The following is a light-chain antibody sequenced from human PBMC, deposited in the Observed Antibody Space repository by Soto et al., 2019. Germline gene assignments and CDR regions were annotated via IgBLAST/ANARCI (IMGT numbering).Light chain of an antibody. V-gene: IGKV3-15*01. Sequence: EIVMMQIPATLSVSPGERVTLSCRASQSVDINLAWYQQKPGQAPRLLIYGASTRATDMPGRFSGRGAGSEFTLTISSLQSEDFAVYYCQQYRSWPRTFGQGTKVDIK. CDR3: QQYRSWPRT. J-gene: IGKJ1*01. CDR2: GAS. CDR1: QSVDIN.